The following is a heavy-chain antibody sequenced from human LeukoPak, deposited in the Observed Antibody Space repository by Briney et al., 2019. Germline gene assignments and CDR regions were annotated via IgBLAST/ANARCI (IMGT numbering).Heavy chain of an antibody. CDR3: ARGVVTPDYFDY. D-gene: IGHD4-23*01. J-gene: IGHJ4*02. V-gene: IGHV4-34*01. CDR2: INHSGST. Sequence: LETLSLTCAVYGGSFGGYYWSWIRQPPGKGLEWIGEINHSGSTNYNPSLKSRVTILVDTSKNQFSLKLSSVTAADTAVYYCARGVVTPDYFDYWGQGTLVTVSS. CDR1: GGSFGGYY.